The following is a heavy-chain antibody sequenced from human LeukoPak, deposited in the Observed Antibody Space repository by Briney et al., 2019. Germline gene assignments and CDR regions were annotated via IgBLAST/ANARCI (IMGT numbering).Heavy chain of an antibody. CDR1: GGSISSYY. D-gene: IGHD5-18*01. J-gene: IGHJ4*02. Sequence: PSETLSLTCTVSGGSISSYYWSWIRQPPGKGLEWIGYIYYSGSTNYNPSLKSRVTISVDTSKNQFSLKLSSVTAADTAVYYCARLRGYSYGHFDYWGQGTLATVSS. CDR3: ARLRGYSYGHFDY. V-gene: IGHV4-59*08. CDR2: IYYSGST.